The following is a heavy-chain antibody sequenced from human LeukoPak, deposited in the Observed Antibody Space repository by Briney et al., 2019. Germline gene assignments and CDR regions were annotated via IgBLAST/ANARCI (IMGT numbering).Heavy chain of an antibody. CDR3: AKASRYYLDFDY. Sequence: GGSLRLSCAASGFTFSSYAMSWVRQAPGKGLEWVSVITSGITTFYADSVRGRFTISRDNSKNTLYLQMNSLRAEDTAVYYCAKASRYYLDFDYWGQGTLVTVSS. D-gene: IGHD3-22*01. J-gene: IGHJ4*02. CDR1: GFTFSSYA. V-gene: IGHV3-23*01. CDR2: ITSGITT.